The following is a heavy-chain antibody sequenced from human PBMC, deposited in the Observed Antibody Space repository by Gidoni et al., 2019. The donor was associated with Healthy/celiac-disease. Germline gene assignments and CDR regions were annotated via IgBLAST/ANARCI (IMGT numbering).Heavy chain of an antibody. D-gene: IGHD6-13*01. CDR3: ARGPASGIAAAVNFDY. Sequence: QVQLPQSGLGPAMPAETPSPPCTGSGGSISSYYWSWIRQPPGKGLECMGYIYYSGSTNYNPSLKSRVNISVDTSKNQFSLKLSSVTAADTAVYYCARGPASGIAAAVNFDYWGQGTLVTVSS. J-gene: IGHJ4*02. V-gene: IGHV4-59*01. CDR1: GGSISSYY. CDR2: IYYSGST.